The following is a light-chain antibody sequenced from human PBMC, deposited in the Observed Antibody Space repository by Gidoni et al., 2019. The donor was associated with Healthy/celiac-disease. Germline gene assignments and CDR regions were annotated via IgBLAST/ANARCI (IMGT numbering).Light chain of an antibody. V-gene: IGLV1-47*01. CDR3: AAWDDSLSGLVV. Sequence: SVLTQPPSASGTPGQRVTISCSGSSSNIGINYVYWYQQLPGTAPKLLIYRNNQRPSGVPDRFSGSKSGTSASLAISGLRSEDEADYYCAAWDDSLSGLVVFGGGTKLTVL. CDR1: SSNIGINY. J-gene: IGLJ2*01. CDR2: RNN.